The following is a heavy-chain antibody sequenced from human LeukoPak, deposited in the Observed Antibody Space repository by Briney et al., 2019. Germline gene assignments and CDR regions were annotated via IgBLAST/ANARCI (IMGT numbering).Heavy chain of an antibody. CDR1: GYSFTSFA. V-gene: IGHV1-18*01. Sequence: ASVKVSCKASGYSFTSFAFSWVRQAPGQGLEWMGWISAYNDNTNSVQKFQGRVTMTTDTSTSTAYMELRSLRSDDTAVYYYARVWKTTSYYFDYWGQGTLVTVSS. J-gene: IGHJ4*02. D-gene: IGHD1-1*01. CDR2: ISAYNDNT. CDR3: ARVWKTTSYYFDY.